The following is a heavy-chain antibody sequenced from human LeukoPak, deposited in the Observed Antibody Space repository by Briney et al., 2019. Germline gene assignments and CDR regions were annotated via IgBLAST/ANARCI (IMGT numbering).Heavy chain of an antibody. J-gene: IGHJ4*02. CDR3: ARDDPYDILTGYYMPFDY. V-gene: IGHV1-2*02. CDR2: INPNSGGT. CDR1: GYTFTGYY. Sequence: ASVKVSCKASGYTFTGYYMHWVRQAPGQGLEWMGWINPNSGGTNYAQKLQGRVTMTTDTSTSTAYMELRSLRSDDTAVYYCARDDPYDILTGYYMPFDYWGQGTLVTVSS. D-gene: IGHD3-9*01.